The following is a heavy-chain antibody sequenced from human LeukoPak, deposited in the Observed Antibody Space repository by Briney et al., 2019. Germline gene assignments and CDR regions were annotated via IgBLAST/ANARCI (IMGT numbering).Heavy chain of an antibody. CDR3: ASVAAAGDDYYYYMDV. J-gene: IGHJ6*03. D-gene: IGHD6-13*01. Sequence: SETLSLTRAVYGGSFSGYYWSWIRQPPGKGLGWIGEINHSGSTNYNPSLKSRVTISVDTSKNQFSLKLSSVTAADTAVYYCASVAAAGDDYYYYMDVWGKGTTVTVSS. CDR2: INHSGST. V-gene: IGHV4-34*01. CDR1: GGSFSGYY.